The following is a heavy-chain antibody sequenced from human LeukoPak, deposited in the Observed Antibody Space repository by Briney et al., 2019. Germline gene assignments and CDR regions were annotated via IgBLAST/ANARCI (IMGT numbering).Heavy chain of an antibody. V-gene: IGHV3-33*01. CDR1: GFTFSSYG. J-gene: IGHJ4*02. CDR2: IWYDGSNK. Sequence: GGSLRLSCAASGFTFSSYGMHWVRQAPGKGLEWVAVIWYDGSNKYYADSVKGRFTISRDNSKNTLYLQMNSLRAEDTAVYYCARAYDFWSGYGDYWGQGTLVTASS. D-gene: IGHD3-3*01. CDR3: ARAYDFWSGYGDY.